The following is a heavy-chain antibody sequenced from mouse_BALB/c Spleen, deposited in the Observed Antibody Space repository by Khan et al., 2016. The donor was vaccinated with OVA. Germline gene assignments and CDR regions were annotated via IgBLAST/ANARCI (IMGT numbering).Heavy chain of an antibody. CDR1: GYTFTNFG. Sequence: QIQLVQSGPELKKPGETVMISCKASGYTFTNFGMNWVKQAPGKGLQWMGWINTYTGEPTYADDFKGRFVFSLETSATTASLQINNLKNEDTATYFCARVANYRYLDVWGAGTPVTVSS. CDR2: INTYTGEP. J-gene: IGHJ1*01. CDR3: ARVANYRYLDV. D-gene: IGHD1-2*01. V-gene: IGHV9-3-1*01.